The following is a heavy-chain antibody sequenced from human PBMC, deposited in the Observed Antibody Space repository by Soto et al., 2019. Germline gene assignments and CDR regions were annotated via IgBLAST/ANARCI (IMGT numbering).Heavy chain of an antibody. CDR2: ISSSSSTI. D-gene: IGHD6-13*01. CDR3: ARHPERIAQIGWFDP. J-gene: IGHJ5*02. V-gene: IGHV3-48*01. Sequence: PGGSMRLSCAAAGFNFSSYSMNLVRQTTGKGLEWVSYISSSSSTIYYADSVKGRFTISRDNAKNSLYLQMNSLRAEDTAVYYCARHPERIAQIGWFDPWGQGTLVTVSS. CDR1: GFNFSSYS.